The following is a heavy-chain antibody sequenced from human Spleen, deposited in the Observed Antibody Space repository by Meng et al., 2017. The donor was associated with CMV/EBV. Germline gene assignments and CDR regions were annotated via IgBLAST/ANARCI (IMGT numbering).Heavy chain of an antibody. CDR1: GFTFSSYW. J-gene: IGHJ4*02. CDR3: ARDYYSNIY. Sequence: GGSLRLSCAASGFTFSSYWLHWVRQAPGKGLEWVANIRFDGTNKYHADSVKGRFTISRDNSKNTLYLQMNSLRAEDTAVYYCARDYYSNIYWGQGALVTVSS. D-gene: IGHD4-11*01. V-gene: IGHV3-33*08. CDR2: IRFDGTNK.